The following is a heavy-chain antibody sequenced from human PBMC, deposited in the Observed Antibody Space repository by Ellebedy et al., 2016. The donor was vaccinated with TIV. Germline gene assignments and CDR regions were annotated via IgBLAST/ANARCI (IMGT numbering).Heavy chain of an antibody. Sequence: SETLSLXXTVSGGSISSYYWSWIRQPAGKGLEWIGRIYTSGSTNYNPSLKSRVTMSVDTSKNQFSLKLSSVTAADTAVYYCARDRGYCSSTSCIAGPSYYYYGMDVWGQGTTVTVSS. CDR2: IYTSGST. V-gene: IGHV4-4*07. CDR3: ARDRGYCSSTSCIAGPSYYYYGMDV. J-gene: IGHJ6*02. D-gene: IGHD2-2*01. CDR1: GGSISSYY.